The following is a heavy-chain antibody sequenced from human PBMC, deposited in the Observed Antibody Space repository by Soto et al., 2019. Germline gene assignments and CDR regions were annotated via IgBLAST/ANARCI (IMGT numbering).Heavy chain of an antibody. J-gene: IGHJ5*02. Sequence: SETLSLTCTVSGGSISSGDYYWSWIRQPPGKGLEWIGYIYYSGSTYYNPSLKSRVTISVDTSKNQFSLKLSSVTAAGTAVYPSASGYPDIFTGSRNWFDPWGQGTLVTVSS. V-gene: IGHV4-30-4*01. CDR1: GGSISSGDYY. CDR2: IYYSGST. CDR3: ASGYPDIFTGSRNWFDP. D-gene: IGHD3-9*01.